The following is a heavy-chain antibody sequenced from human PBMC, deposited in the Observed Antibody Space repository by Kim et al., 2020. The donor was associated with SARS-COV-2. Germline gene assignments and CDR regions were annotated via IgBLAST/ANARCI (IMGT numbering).Heavy chain of an antibody. D-gene: IGHD3-10*01. V-gene: IGHV4-31*03. Sequence: SETLSLTCTVSGDSISSGGHYWTWIRQQPGKGLEWIGNIHQSGRTSSNSSLKSRLMISVDTSKRQFPLQLSSVTAADTAVYFCVSDSVATAGPGSHYYYGMDVWGQGTTVTVSS. CDR3: VSDSVATAGPGSHYYYGMDV. CDR1: GDSISSGGHY. CDR2: IHQSGRT. J-gene: IGHJ6*02.